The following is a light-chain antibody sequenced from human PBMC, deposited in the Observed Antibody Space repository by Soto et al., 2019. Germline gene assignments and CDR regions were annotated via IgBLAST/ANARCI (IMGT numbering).Light chain of an antibody. Sequence: IVLTQSPGTLSLSPGQSATLFCRASQSVSSSYLAWYQQKNGQAPRLFIYGASSGATGIPDRFSGSGYGTDVNLTISRLEPEDFAVYYCQQYGSSPWTFGQGTKVDIK. J-gene: IGKJ1*01. V-gene: IGKV3-20*01. CDR2: GAS. CDR3: QQYGSSPWT. CDR1: QSVSSSY.